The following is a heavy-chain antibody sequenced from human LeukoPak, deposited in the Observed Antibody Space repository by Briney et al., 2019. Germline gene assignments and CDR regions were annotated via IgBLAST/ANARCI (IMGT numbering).Heavy chain of an antibody. V-gene: IGHV4-39*01. J-gene: IGHJ3*02. CDR3: ARLTALAGHRGAFDI. D-gene: IGHD6-19*01. Sequence: SETLSLTCNVSGGYIRGHIFFWVWIRQPPGKGLEGFGNIYYSGNTFYNLSHKCRVPITIDMSKSQLPLALISVTAAHRAIYSRARLTALAGHRGAFDIWGPGTMVTVSS. CDR2: IYYSGNT. CDR1: GGYIRGHIFF.